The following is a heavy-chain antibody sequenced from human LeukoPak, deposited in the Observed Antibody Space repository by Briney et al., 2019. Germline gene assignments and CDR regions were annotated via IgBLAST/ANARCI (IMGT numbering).Heavy chain of an antibody. D-gene: IGHD3-3*01. CDR1: GGSISSYY. CDR2: IHYSGST. V-gene: IGHV4-59*12. CDR3: ASQNWSLVGAWFDR. Sequence: ASETLSLTCTVSGGSISSYYWSWLRQPPGKGLEWIGYIHYSGSTNYNPSLKSRVTISVDTSKNQFSLKLSSVTAADTAVYYCASQNWSLVGAWFDRWGQGTLVTVSS. J-gene: IGHJ5*02.